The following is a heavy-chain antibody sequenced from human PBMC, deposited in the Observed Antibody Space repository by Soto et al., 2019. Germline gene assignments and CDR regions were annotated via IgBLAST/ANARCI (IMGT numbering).Heavy chain of an antibody. V-gene: IGHV4-34*01. CDR2: INHSGST. Sequence: SETLSLTCAVYGGSFSGYYWSWIRQPQGKGLEWIGEINHSGSTNYNPSLKSRVTISVDTSKNQFSLKLSSVTAADTAVYYCARVDGSYFAFDIWGQGTMVTVSS. J-gene: IGHJ3*02. CDR1: GGSFSGYY. D-gene: IGHD1-26*01. CDR3: ARVDGSYFAFDI.